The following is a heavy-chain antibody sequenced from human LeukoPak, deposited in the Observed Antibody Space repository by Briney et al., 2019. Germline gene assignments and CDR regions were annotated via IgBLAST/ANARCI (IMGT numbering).Heavy chain of an antibody. CDR1: GGSFSGYY. J-gene: IGHJ4*02. CDR3: ARALYSSGWSDY. CDR2: INHSGST. V-gene: IGHV4-34*01. D-gene: IGHD6-19*01. Sequence: SETLSLTCAVYGGSFSGYYWSWIRQPPGKGLEWIGEINHSGSTNYNPSLKSRGTISVDTSKNQFSLKLSSVPAADTAVYYCARALYSSGWSDYWGQGTLVTVSS.